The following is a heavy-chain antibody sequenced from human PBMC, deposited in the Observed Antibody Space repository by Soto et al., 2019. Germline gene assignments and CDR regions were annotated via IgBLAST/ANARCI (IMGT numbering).Heavy chain of an antibody. J-gene: IGHJ4*02. CDR2: IYYSGST. CDR1: GGSISSYY. CDR3: ARDEGYSSSWYHY. D-gene: IGHD6-13*01. Sequence: SETLSLTCTVSGGSISSYYWSWIRQPPGKGLEWIGYIYYSGSTNYNPSLKSRVTISVDTSENQFSLKLSSVTAADTAVYYCARDEGYSSSWYHYWGQGTLVTVSS. V-gene: IGHV4-59*01.